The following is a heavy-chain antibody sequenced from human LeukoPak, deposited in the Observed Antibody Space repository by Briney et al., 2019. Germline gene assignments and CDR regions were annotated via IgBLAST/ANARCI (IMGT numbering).Heavy chain of an antibody. J-gene: IGHJ4*02. CDR3: ARDSGQNGYFDY. Sequence: PGGSLRLSCVASGFTFSSYAMHWVRQAPGKGLEWVAVISYDGSNKYYADSVKGRFTISRDNPKNTLYLQMNSLRAEDTAVYYCARDSGQNGYFDYWGQGTLVTVSS. CDR2: ISYDGSNK. CDR1: GFTFSSYA. D-gene: IGHD1-26*01. V-gene: IGHV3-30-3*01.